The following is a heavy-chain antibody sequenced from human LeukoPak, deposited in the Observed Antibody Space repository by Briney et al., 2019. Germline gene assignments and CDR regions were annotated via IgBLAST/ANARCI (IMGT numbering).Heavy chain of an antibody. CDR2: IYYSGST. CDR1: GGSFSGYY. D-gene: IGHD2-15*01. V-gene: IGHV4-59*01. Sequence: SETLSLTCAVYGGSFSGYYWSWIRQPPGKGLEWIGYIYYSGSTNYNPSLKSRVTISVDTSKNQFSLKLSSVTAADTAVYYCARIDCSGGSCYYMDVWGKGTTVTVSS. CDR3: ARIDCSGGSCYYMDV. J-gene: IGHJ6*03.